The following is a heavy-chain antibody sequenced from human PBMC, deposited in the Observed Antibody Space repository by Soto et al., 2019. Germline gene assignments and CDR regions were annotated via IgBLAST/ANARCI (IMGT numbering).Heavy chain of an antibody. CDR1: GGSISTMDW. J-gene: IGHJ4*02. CDR2: IYHTGIT. Sequence: QVQLQESGPGLVKTSGTLSLTCAVSGGSISTMDWWTWVRQPPGKGLQWIGEIYHTGITNYNPSLQSRVTISIDESRTSFSLNLDSVTAADTAVYYCAARRDAGPVWGQGTLVTVSS. D-gene: IGHD6-13*01. CDR3: AARRDAGPV. V-gene: IGHV4-4*02.